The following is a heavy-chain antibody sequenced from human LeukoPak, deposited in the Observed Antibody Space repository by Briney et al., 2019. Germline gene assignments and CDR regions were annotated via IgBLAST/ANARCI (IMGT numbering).Heavy chain of an antibody. J-gene: IGHJ4*02. D-gene: IGHD5-24*01. CDR1: GGSISTNNYY. V-gene: IGHV4-39*07. Sequence: SSETLSLTCTVSGGSISTNNYYWGWVRQPPGKGLEWIGLISYSGSTKYNSSLESRVTMSADTSKSQCSLKLSSVTAADTAVYYCVRGAGWLPDYWGQGTLVTVSS. CDR2: ISYSGST. CDR3: VRGAGWLPDY.